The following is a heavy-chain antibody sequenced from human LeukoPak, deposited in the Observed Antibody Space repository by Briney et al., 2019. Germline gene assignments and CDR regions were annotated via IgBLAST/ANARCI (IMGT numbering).Heavy chain of an antibody. CDR1: GYTFTGYY. V-gene: IGHV1-2*02. Sequence: ASVKVSCKASGYTFTGYYMHWVRQAPGQGLGWMGWINVKTGGRKYAQKFQGRVTMTRDTSISTAYMELSRLRSDDTAVYYCAREGGIVVIPGYYYMDVWGKGTSVT. CDR2: INVKTGGR. J-gene: IGHJ6*03. CDR3: AREGGIVVIPGYYYMDV. D-gene: IGHD2-2*01.